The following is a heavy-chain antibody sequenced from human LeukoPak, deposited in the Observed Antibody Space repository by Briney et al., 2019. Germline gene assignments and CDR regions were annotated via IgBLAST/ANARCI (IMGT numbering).Heavy chain of an antibody. J-gene: IGHJ5*02. CDR1: GYTFTSYA. D-gene: IGHD3-9*01. V-gene: IGHV1-3*01. CDR3: ARAPYDILTGYSLNWFDP. Sequence: ASVKVSCKASGYTFTSYAMHWVRQAPGQRLEWMGWINAGNGNTKYSQKFQGRVTITRDTSASTAYMELSSLSSADTAVYFCARAPYDILTGYSLNWFDPWGQGTLVTVSS. CDR2: INAGNGNT.